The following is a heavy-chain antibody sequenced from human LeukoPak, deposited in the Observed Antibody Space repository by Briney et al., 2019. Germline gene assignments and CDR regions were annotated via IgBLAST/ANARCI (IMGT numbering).Heavy chain of an antibody. J-gene: IGHJ4*02. D-gene: IGHD2-2*01. CDR2: INPSGGST. Sequence: ASVKVSCKASGYTFTSYYMHWVRQAPGQGLEWMGIINPSGGSTSYAQKFQGRVTMTRDTSTSTVYMELSSLRSEDAAVYYCARESKVVPAAGYFDYWGQGTLATVSS. CDR3: ARESKVVPAAGYFDY. CDR1: GYTFTSYY. V-gene: IGHV1-46*01.